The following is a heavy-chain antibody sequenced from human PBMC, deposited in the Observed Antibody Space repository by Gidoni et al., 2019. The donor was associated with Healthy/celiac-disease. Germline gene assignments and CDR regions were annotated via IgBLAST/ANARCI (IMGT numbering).Heavy chain of an antibody. D-gene: IGHD4-17*01. J-gene: IGHJ5*02. CDR1: GGPISSHY. CDR3: ARDIEDYGDYRNLNWFDP. CDR2: IYTSGST. Sequence: QVQLQEAGPGPVKPSETLSLPCTVSGGPISSHYWSWIRQPAGKGLEWIGRIYTSGSTNYNPSLKSRVTMSVDTSKNQFSLKLSSVTAADTAVYYCARDIEDYGDYRNLNWFDPWGQGTLVTVSS. V-gene: IGHV4-4*07.